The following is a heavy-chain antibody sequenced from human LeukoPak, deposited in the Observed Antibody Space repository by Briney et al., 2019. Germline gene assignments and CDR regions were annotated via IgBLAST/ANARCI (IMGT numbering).Heavy chain of an antibody. V-gene: IGHV3-74*01. CDR1: GFTFSNCW. D-gene: IGHD3-22*01. CDR3: ARDTYYYNSSAFYHYYYGMDV. CDR2: IESDGSRT. Sequence: PGGSLRLSCAASGFTFSNCWMHWARQAPGKGLEWVSRIESDGSRTRYADSVKGRFTISRDNAKNTLDLQMNSLRAEDTAVYYCARDTYYYNSSAFYHYYYGMDVWGQGTTVTVSS. J-gene: IGHJ6*02.